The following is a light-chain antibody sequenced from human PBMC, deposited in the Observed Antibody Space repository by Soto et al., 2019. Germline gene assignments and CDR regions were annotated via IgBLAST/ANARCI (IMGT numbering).Light chain of an antibody. J-gene: IGKJ5*01. V-gene: IGKV1-39*01. CDR2: SAS. CDR1: QNINNY. Sequence: DLQMTQSPCSLSASVGDRVTVTCRTSQNINNYLNWYQQKPGKAPKLLIYSASSVQSGVPLRFSGSVSGTDFTLTISSLQPEDFATYYCEQTYSTPVTFGQGTRLEVK. CDR3: EQTYSTPVT.